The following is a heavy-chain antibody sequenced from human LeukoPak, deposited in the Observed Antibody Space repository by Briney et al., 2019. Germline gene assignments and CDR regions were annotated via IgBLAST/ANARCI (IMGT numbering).Heavy chain of an antibody. CDR3: AKDWGSTSCYVASCYFDY. D-gene: IGHD2-2*01. CDR1: GFTFSSYA. CDR2: ISGSGGST. Sequence: GGSLRLSCAASGFTFSSYAMSWVRQAPGKGLGWVSAISGSGGSTYYADSVKGRFTISRDNSKNTLYLQMNSLRAEDTAVYYCAKDWGSTSCYVASCYFDYWGQGTLVTVSS. J-gene: IGHJ4*02. V-gene: IGHV3-23*01.